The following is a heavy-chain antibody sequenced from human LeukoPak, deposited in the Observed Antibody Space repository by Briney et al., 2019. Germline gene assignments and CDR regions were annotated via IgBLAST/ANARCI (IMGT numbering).Heavy chain of an antibody. J-gene: IGHJ4*02. CDR2: ISSSGSTI. Sequence: GALRLSCAAPGFTFSRYTMNWVRQAPGEGLGWVSYISSSGSTIYYADAVKARFTISRDNDKNSLYLQMNSLRAEDTAVYYCARGNFGELVDYWGQGTLVTVSS. CDR3: ARGNFGELVDY. D-gene: IGHD3-10*01. CDR1: GFTFSRYT. V-gene: IGHV3-48*03.